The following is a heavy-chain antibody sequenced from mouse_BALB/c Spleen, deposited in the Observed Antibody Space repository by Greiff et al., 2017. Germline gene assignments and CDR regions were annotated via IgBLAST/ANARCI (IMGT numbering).Heavy chain of an antibody. V-gene: IGHV1S81*02. CDR1: GYTFTSYW. CDR3: ASYYGSSYTDY. D-gene: IGHD1-1*01. Sequence: QVQLQQSGAELVKPGASVKLSCKASGYTFTSYWMHWVKQRPGQGLEWIGEINPSNGRTNYNEKFKSKATLTVDKSSSTAYMQLSSLTSEDSAVYYCASYYGSSYTDYWGQGTTLTVSS. J-gene: IGHJ2*01. CDR2: INPSNGRT.